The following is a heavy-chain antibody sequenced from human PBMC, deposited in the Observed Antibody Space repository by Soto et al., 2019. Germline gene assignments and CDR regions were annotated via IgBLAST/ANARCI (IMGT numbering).Heavy chain of an antibody. CDR2: IWYDGSNK. Sequence: LSCAASGFTFSSYGMHWVRQAPGKGLAWVAVIWYDGSNKYYADSVKGRFTISRDNSKNTLYLQMNSLRAEDTAVYYFARSYYDFWSGPPYWFDPWGQGTLVTVSS. V-gene: IGHV3-33*01. CDR1: GFTFSSYG. D-gene: IGHD3-3*01. CDR3: ARSYYDFWSGPPYWFDP. J-gene: IGHJ5*02.